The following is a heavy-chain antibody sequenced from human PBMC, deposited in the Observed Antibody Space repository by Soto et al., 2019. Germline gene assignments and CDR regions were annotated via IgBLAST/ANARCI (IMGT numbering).Heavy chain of an antibody. D-gene: IGHD1-26*01. CDR1: GFTFSSYG. CDR2: ISYDGSNK. Sequence: QVQLVESGGGVVQPGRSLRLSCAASGFTFSSYGMHWVRQAPGKGLEWVAVISYDGSNKYYGKSVKGRFTISRDNSKNTLYLQMNSLRAEDTAVYYCAKEGDGYFDYRGQGTLVTVSS. J-gene: IGHJ4*02. CDR3: AKEGDGYFDY. V-gene: IGHV3-30*18.